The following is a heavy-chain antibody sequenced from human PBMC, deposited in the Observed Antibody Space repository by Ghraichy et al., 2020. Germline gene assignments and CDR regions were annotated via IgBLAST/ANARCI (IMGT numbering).Heavy chain of an antibody. CDR2: IYYSGST. J-gene: IGHJ4*02. D-gene: IGHD6-19*01. CDR3: ARAPRSSGWLRRSHFDY. V-gene: IGHV4-59*01. Sequence: SETLSLTCTVSGGSISSYYWSWIRQPPGKGLEWIGYIYYSGSTNYNPSLKSRVTISVDTSKNQFSLKLSSVTAADTAVYYCARAPRSSGWLRRSHFDYWGQGTLVTVSS. CDR1: GGSISSYY.